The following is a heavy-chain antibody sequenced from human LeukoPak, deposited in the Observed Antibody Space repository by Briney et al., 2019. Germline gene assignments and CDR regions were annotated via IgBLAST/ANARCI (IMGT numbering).Heavy chain of an antibody. J-gene: IGHJ6*03. V-gene: IGHV4-59*02. CDR1: GGSVSSYY. CDR3: ARGRVSSSTWYSTYYYYFYMDV. CDR2: VDHTGST. Sequence: SETLSLTCTVSGGSVSSYYWTWIRQPPGKGLEWIGYVDHTGSTNFNPSLNGRVSISRDTTKNLFSLRLRSVTAADTAVYFCARGRVSSSTWYSTYYYYFYMDVWGKGTTVTVSS. D-gene: IGHD1-1*01.